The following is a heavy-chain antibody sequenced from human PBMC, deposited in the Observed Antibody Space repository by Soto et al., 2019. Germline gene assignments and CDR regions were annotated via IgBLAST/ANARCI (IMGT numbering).Heavy chain of an antibody. CDR3: ARHLPYCGGDCYSLDY. CDR1: GCSISSYY. Sequence: SDTLSPTCPDSGCSISSYYWSWIRQPPGKGLEWIGYIYYSASTNYSPSLKSRVTISVDTSKNQFSLNLSSVTAADTAVYYCARHLPYCGGDCYSLDYWGQGTLVTVS. D-gene: IGHD2-21*02. V-gene: IGHV4-59*08. J-gene: IGHJ4*02. CDR2: IYYSAST.